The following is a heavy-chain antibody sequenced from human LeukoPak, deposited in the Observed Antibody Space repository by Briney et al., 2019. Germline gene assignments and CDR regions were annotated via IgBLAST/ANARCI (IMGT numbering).Heavy chain of an antibody. CDR1: GFTFSSYG. J-gene: IGHJ4*02. CDR3: AKAPAEHVEMVAPFDY. V-gene: IGHV3-30*02. Sequence: PGGSLRLSCAASGFTFSSYGMHWVGQAPGKGLEWVAFIRYDGSNKYYADSVKGRFTISRDNSKNTLYLQMNSLRAEDTAVYYCAKAPAEHVEMVAPFDYWGQGTLVTVSS. CDR2: IRYDGSNK. D-gene: IGHD5-24*01.